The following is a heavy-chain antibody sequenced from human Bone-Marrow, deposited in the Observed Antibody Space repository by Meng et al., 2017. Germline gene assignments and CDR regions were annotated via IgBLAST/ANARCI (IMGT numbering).Heavy chain of an antibody. Sequence: GESLKISCAASGFTFSSYAMSWVRQAPGKGLEWVAVIWYDGSNKYYADSVKGRFTISRDNSKNTLYLQMNSLRAEDTAVYYCARPGYSSSWTLDYWGQGTLVTVSS. CDR3: ARPGYSSSWTLDY. V-gene: IGHV3-33*08. D-gene: IGHD6-13*01. CDR2: IWYDGSNK. CDR1: GFTFSSYA. J-gene: IGHJ4*02.